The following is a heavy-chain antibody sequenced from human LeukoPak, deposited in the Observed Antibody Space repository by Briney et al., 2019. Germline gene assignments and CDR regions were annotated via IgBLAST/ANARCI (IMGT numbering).Heavy chain of an antibody. V-gene: IGHV4-34*01. J-gene: IGHJ6*03. D-gene: IGHD6-19*01. CDR2: ISYSGTP. CDR1: GDSFSGFY. CDR3: VRGNVKHYHSVADEYYYYMDV. Sequence: PSETLSLTCAVSGDSFSGFYWTWVRQAPGKGLEWIGDISYSGTPRYPPSLNRRLTITLDNSKKQMSLNLSPVTATDTAVYFCVRGNVKHYHSVADEYYYYMDVWGKGTAVIVSS.